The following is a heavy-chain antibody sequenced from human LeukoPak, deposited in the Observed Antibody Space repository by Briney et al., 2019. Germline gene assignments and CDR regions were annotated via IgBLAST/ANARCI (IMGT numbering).Heavy chain of an antibody. CDR3: ARDPYYYDSSGYIQYYMDV. V-gene: IGHV3-30*03. J-gene: IGHJ6*03. Sequence: GGSLRLSCAASGFTFSSYGMHWVRQAPGKGLEWVAVISYDGSNKYYADSVKGRFTISRDNSKNTLYLQMNSLRAEDTAVYYCARDPYYYDSSGYIQYYMDVWGKGTTVTVSS. CDR2: ISYDGSNK. D-gene: IGHD3-22*01. CDR1: GFTFSSYG.